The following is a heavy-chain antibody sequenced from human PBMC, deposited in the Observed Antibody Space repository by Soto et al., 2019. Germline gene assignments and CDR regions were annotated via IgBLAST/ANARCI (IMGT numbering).Heavy chain of an antibody. CDR1: GYTFTSYG. Sequence: GASVKVSCKTSGYTFTSYGISWVRQAPGQGLEWMGWISSYNDKTNYAHKFQGRVTMTTDTSTNTAYMELRGLRSDDTAVYYCARGRCSSSSCYGYYYYGMDVWGQGTTVTVSS. D-gene: IGHD2-2*01. CDR3: ARGRCSSSSCYGYYYYGMDV. J-gene: IGHJ6*02. V-gene: IGHV1-18*04. CDR2: ISSYNDKT.